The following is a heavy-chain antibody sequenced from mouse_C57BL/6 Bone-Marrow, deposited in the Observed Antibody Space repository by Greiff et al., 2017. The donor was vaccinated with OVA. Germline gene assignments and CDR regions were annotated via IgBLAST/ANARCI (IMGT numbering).Heavy chain of an antibody. D-gene: IGHD2-1*01. CDR2: ISSGGDYI. CDR1: GFTFSSYA. V-gene: IGHV5-9-1*02. J-gene: IGHJ4*01. Sequence: EVQRVQSGAGLVKPGGSLKLSCAASGFTFSSYAMSWVRQTPEKRLEWVAYISSGGDYIYYADTVKGRFTISRDNARNTLYLQMSSLKSEDTAMYYCTRLLDAMDYWGQGTSVTVTS. CDR3: TRLLDAMDY.